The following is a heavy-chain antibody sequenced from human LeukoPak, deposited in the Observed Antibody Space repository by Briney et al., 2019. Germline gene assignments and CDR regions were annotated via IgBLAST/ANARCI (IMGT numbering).Heavy chain of an antibody. CDR3: ARERLLYYYYYGMGV. D-gene: IGHD4-17*01. Sequence: TSETLSLTCAVYGGSFSGYYWSWIRQPPGKGLEWIGEINHSGSTNYNPSLKSRVTISVDTSKNQFSLKLSSVTAADTAVYYCARERLLYYYYYGMGVWGQGTTVTVSS. CDR2: INHSGST. V-gene: IGHV4-34*01. CDR1: GGSFSGYY. J-gene: IGHJ6*02.